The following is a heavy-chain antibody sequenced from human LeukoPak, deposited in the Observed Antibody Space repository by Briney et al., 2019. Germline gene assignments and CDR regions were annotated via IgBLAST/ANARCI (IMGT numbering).Heavy chain of an antibody. Sequence: PSETLSLTCTVSGGSISSSSYYRGWIRQPPGTGLEWIGSIYFTGTTYYNPSLKSRVTISVDTSKNHFSLKLSSVTAADTAMYYCARGHGGPSNWFDPWGQGTLVTVSS. J-gene: IGHJ5*02. CDR1: GGSISSSSYY. CDR3: ARGHGGPSNWFDP. D-gene: IGHD3-16*01. CDR2: IYFTGTT. V-gene: IGHV4-39*02.